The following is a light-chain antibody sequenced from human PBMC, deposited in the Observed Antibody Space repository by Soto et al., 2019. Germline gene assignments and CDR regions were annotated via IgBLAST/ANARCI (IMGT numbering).Light chain of an antibody. Sequence: QSVLTQPPSMSGAPGQRVTMSCTGSSSNLGAGYDVHWYQRLPGAAPKLLIYDNTHRPSGVPNRFSGSKSGTSASLAISGLQSEDEADYYCAAWDDSLTVWLFGGGTKLTVL. CDR2: DNT. CDR3: AAWDDSLTVWL. V-gene: IGLV1-40*01. J-gene: IGLJ3*02. CDR1: SSNLGAGYD.